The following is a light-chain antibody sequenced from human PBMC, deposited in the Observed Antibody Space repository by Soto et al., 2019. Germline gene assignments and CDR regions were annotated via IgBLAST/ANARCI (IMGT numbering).Light chain of an antibody. V-gene: IGKV3-15*01. Sequence: ETVMTQSPATLSVSPGERATLSCRASQSISSNLAWYQQKPGQAPRLLMFRTSTRATGVPARFSGSGSGTEFNITISSLQSEDFAVYYCQQYNNWPRATFGGGTKVEIE. CDR2: RTS. CDR1: QSISSN. J-gene: IGKJ4*01. CDR3: QQYNNWPRAT.